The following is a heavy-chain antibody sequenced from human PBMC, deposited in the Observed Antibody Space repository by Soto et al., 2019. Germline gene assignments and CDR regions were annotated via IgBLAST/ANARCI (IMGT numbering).Heavy chain of an antibody. Sequence: EVQLVESGGGLVKPGGSLRLSCAASGFTFSSYSMNWVRQAPGKGLEWVSSISSSSSYIYYADSVKGRFTISRDNAKNSLYLQMNSLRAEDTAVYYCARDRRADYDFWSGYYWTNDYWGQGTLFTVSS. CDR2: ISSSSSYI. CDR3: ARDRRADYDFWSGYYWTNDY. D-gene: IGHD3-3*01. J-gene: IGHJ4*02. V-gene: IGHV3-21*01. CDR1: GFTFSSYS.